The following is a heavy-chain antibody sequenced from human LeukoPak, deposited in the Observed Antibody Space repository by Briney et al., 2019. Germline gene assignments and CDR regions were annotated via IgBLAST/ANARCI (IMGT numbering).Heavy chain of an antibody. CDR1: GFTVSNNY. J-gene: IGHJ6*02. V-gene: IGHV3-53*01. CDR3: AKAPTYGLDV. Sequence: GGSLRLSCAASGFTVSNNYMSWVRQAAGKWLDWVSVIYSDGSTYYADSVKGRFTISKDNSKNTLYLKMNSLRAEDTAIYYCAKAPTYGLDVWGQGTTVTVSS. CDR2: IYSDGST.